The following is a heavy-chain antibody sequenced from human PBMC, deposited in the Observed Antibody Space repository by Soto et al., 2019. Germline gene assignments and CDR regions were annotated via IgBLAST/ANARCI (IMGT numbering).Heavy chain of an antibody. Sequence: VQLVESGGGLVQPGESLRLSCAVSGFSFSAFGMHWVRQAPGKGLEWVAIISYDGILKYYADPVKGRFTISRDTSKSALYLQMNSLRPEDTAVYYCAKDFKISGGHYGSLNYYYGMDVWGQGTTVTVSS. J-gene: IGHJ6*02. D-gene: IGHD3-10*01. CDR2: ISYDGILK. CDR3: AKDFKISGGHYGSLNYYYGMDV. CDR1: GFSFSAFG. V-gene: IGHV3-30*18.